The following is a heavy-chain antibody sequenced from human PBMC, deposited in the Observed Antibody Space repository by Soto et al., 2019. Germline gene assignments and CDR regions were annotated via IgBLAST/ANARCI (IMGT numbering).Heavy chain of an antibody. CDR2: ISAYNGNT. J-gene: IGHJ6*02. CDR3: ARGRITGTTGWSYYYYGMDV. V-gene: IGHV1-18*01. D-gene: IGHD1-20*01. Sequence: GESLKISCKGSGYSFTSYGISWVRQAPGQGLEWMGWISAYNGNTNYAQKLQGRVTMTTDTSTSTAYMELRSLRSDDTAVYYCARGRITGTTGWSYYYYGMDVWGQGTTVTVSS. CDR1: GYSFTSYG.